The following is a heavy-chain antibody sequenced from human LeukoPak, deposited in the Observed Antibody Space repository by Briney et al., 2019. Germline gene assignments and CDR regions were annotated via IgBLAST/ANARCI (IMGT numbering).Heavy chain of an antibody. CDR1: GFTVSSNY. CDR2: IYNDGHGGNT. J-gene: IGHJ4*02. Sequence: GGSLRLSCAASGFTVSSNYMSWVRQAPGKGLEWVSVIYNDGHGGNTYYADSVKGRFTISRDNSKNTLYLQMNSLRAEDTAVYYCARDPPKYSGSHETVPGGYWGQGTLVTVSS. CDR3: ARDPPKYSGSHETVPGGY. D-gene: IGHD1-26*01. V-gene: IGHV3-53*01.